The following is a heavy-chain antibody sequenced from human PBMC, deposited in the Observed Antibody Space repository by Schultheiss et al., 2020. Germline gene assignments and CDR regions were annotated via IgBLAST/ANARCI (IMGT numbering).Heavy chain of an antibody. J-gene: IGHJ4*02. CDR1: GGSFTGYY. V-gene: IGHV4-34*01. Sequence: SETLSLTCAVYGGSFTGYYWTWIRQPPGKGLEWIGEINHSGSTNYNPSLKSRVTISVDTSKNQFSLRLRSVTAADTAVYYCARGWAFDYWGQGTLVTVSS. CDR3: ARGWAFDY. CDR2: INHSGST.